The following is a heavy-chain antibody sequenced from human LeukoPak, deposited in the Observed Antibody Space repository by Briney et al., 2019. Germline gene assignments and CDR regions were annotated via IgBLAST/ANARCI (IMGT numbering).Heavy chain of an antibody. CDR2: IRYDGSNK. V-gene: IGHV3-30*02. D-gene: IGHD4-17*01. J-gene: IGHJ6*02. Sequence: PGGSLRLSCAASGFTFSSYGMHWVRQAPGKGLEWVAFIRYDGSNKHYADSVKGRFTISRDNSKNTLYLQMNSLRAEDTAVYYCAKSDYSRGYYYYYGMDVWGQGTTVTVSS. CDR3: AKSDYSRGYYYYYGMDV. CDR1: GFTFSSYG.